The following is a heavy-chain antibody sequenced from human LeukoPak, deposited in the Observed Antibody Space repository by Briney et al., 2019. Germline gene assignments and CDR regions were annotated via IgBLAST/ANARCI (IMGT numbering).Heavy chain of an antibody. CDR1: GFTFSSYG. Sequence: PGRSLRLSCAASGFTFSSYGMHWVRQAPGKGLEWVAVIWYDGSNKYYADSVKGRFTISRDNSKNTLYLQMNSLRAEDTAVYYCATTTGYSSSWEDYWGQGTPVTVSS. V-gene: IGHV3-33*08. J-gene: IGHJ4*02. CDR3: ATTTGYSSSWEDY. D-gene: IGHD6-13*01. CDR2: IWYDGSNK.